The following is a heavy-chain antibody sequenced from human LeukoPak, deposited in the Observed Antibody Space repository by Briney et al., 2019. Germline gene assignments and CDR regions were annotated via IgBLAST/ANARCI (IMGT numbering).Heavy chain of an antibody. CDR3: ARGEQQLDTYYYYYYGMDV. CDR2: INHSGST. CDR1: GGSFGGYY. V-gene: IGHV4-34*01. Sequence: SETLSLTCAVYGGSFGGYYWSWIRQPPGKGLEWIGEINHSGSTNYNPSLKSRVTISVDTSKNQFSLKLSTVTAADTAVYYCARGEQQLDTYYYYYYGMDVWGQGTTVTVSS. D-gene: IGHD6-13*01. J-gene: IGHJ6*02.